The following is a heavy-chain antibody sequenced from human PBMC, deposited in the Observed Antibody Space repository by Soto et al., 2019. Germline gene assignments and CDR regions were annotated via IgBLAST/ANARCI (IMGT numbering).Heavy chain of an antibody. CDR2: TYYRSKWYN. D-gene: IGHD6-19*01. V-gene: IGHV6-1*01. CDR3: ARRPYQWLSKTYAFDI. Sequence: SQTLSLTCAISGDSVSSNSAAWNWIRQSPSRGLGWLGRTYYRSKWYNDYAVSVKSRITINPDTSKNQFSLQLNSVTPEGTAVYYCARRPYQWLSKTYAFDIWGQGTMVTVSS. CDR1: GDSVSSNSAA. J-gene: IGHJ3*02.